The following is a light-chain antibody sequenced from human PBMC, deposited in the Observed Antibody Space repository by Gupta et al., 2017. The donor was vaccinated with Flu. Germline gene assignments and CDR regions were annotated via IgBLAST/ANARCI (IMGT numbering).Light chain of an antibody. CDR1: SSDIVTHTY. J-gene: IGLJ2*01. CDR2: EVN. Sequence: SSDIVTHTYVSWYQQHPGKAPELMIFEVNNRPSGVSTRFSGSKSGNTASLTISGLQAEDEAVYFCSPYTNTNTLVVFGGGTKLTVL. V-gene: IGLV2-14*01. CDR3: SPYTNTNTLVV.